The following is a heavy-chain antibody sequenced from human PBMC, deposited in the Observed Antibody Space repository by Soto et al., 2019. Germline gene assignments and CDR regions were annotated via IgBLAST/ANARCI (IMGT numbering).Heavy chain of an antibody. CDR1: GGTFSSYA. V-gene: IGHV1-69*13. CDR2: IIPIFGTA. D-gene: IGHD3-22*01. Sequence: SVKVSCKASGGTFSSYAISWVRQAPGQGLEWMGGIIPIFGTANYAQKFQGRVTITADESPSTACMELSSLRSEDTAVYYCARNNGPGSSGYYFDYGGQETLVTVSS. J-gene: IGHJ4*02. CDR3: ARNNGPGSSGYYFDY.